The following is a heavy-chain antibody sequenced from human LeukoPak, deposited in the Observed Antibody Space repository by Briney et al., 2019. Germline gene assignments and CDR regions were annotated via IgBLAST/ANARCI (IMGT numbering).Heavy chain of an antibody. V-gene: IGHV1-69*04. Sequence: SVKVSCKASGGTFSSYAISWVRQAPGQGLEWMGRIIPILGIANYSQKFQGRVTITADKSTSTAYMELSSLRSEDTAVYYCASSSSSWFDAFDIWGQGTMVAVSS. J-gene: IGHJ3*02. CDR2: IIPILGIA. CDR1: GGTFSSYA. CDR3: ASSSSSWFDAFDI. D-gene: IGHD6-13*01.